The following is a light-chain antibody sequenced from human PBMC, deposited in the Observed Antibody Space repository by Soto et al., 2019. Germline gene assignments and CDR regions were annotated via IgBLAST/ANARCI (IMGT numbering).Light chain of an antibody. J-gene: IGKJ2*01. V-gene: IGKV2-30*01. CDR3: MQGFPWPST. Sequence: DVVMAQSPLSLPVTLGQSASISCRSSQSLQDSGGNTYLSWFQQRPGQSPRRLIYKISNRDSGVGKRFSGSGSDTVFTLNISGVEAEDVGIYFCMQGFPWPSTFGPGTKVEIK. CDR1: QSLQDSGGNTY. CDR2: KIS.